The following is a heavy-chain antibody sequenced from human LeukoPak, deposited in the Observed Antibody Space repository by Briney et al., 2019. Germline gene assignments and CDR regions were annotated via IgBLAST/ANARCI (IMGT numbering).Heavy chain of an antibody. CDR1: GYSFTSYW. D-gene: IGHD3-22*01. V-gene: IGHV5-51*01. CDR2: IYPGDSDT. CDR3: ASAYYYDSSGNGNWFDP. Sequence: GESLKISCKGSGYSFTSYWIGWVRQRPGKGLEWMGIIYPGDSDTRYSPSFQGQVTISADKSISTAYLQWSSLKAPDTAMYYCASAYYYDSSGNGNWFDPWGQGTLVTVSS. J-gene: IGHJ5*02.